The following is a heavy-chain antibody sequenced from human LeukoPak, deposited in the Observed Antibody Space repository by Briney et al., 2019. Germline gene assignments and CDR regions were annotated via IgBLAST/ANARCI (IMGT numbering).Heavy chain of an antibody. V-gene: IGHV3-23*01. Sequence: GGSLRLSCAASGCIFSNYGLTWVRQTPAMGLEWVSAISGTGSNREYADSAKGRFTISRDNSKNMLYLQMNSLRAEDTATYYCAKGRGVGNTGYLDVWGRGTPLTVSS. J-gene: IGHJ2*01. CDR1: GCIFSNYG. CDR3: AKGRGVGNTGYLDV. D-gene: IGHD3-10*01. CDR2: ISGTGSNR.